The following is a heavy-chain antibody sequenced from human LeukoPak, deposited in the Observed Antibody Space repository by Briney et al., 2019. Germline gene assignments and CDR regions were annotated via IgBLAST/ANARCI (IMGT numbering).Heavy chain of an antibody. CDR2: ISPGGGPT. J-gene: IGHJ4*02. V-gene: IGHV3-23*01. CDR3: ARVSPNTVTTLQYFDY. D-gene: IGHD4-17*01. Sequence: GGSLRLSCVGSGFTFSRHGLNWVRRAPGKGLEWVSGISPGGGPTYYADSVKGRFTISRDDSKNTLYLQMKNLRAEDTAVYYCARVSPNTVTTLQYFDYWGQGTLVTVSS. CDR1: GFTFSRHG.